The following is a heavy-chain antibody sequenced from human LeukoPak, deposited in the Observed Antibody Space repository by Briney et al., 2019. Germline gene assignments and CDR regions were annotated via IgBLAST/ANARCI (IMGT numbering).Heavy chain of an antibody. D-gene: IGHD6-13*01. CDR1: GYTFTSYA. V-gene: IGHV7-4-1*02. CDR3: ARRDSSSWSEPLEY. Sequence: GASVKVSCKASGYTFTSYAMIWVRQAPGQGLEWMGWINTNTGNPTYAQGFTGRFAFSLDTSVSTAYLQISSLKAEDTAVYYCARRDSSSWSEPLEYWGQGTLVTVSS. CDR2: INTNTGNP. J-gene: IGHJ4*02.